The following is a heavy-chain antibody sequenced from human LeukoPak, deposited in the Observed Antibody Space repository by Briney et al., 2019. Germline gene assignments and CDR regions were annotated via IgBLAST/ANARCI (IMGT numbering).Heavy chain of an antibody. CDR2: ILSYGNAI. V-gene: IGHV3-30-3*01. Sequence: RAGGSLRLSCSASGFPFTAYLIHRVAQPPGKGWEGGAVILSYGNAIFYADSVRGPFTISKDNSKHTLHLQVTSPSVEATAVYYCVREGDHSYAHSPSFDYWGRGTLVTVSS. CDR1: GFPFTAYL. D-gene: IGHD3-16*01. J-gene: IGHJ4*02. CDR3: VREGDHSYAHSPSFDY.